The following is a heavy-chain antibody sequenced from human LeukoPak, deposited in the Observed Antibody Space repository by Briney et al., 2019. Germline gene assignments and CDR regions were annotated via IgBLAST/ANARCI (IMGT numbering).Heavy chain of an antibody. V-gene: IGHV4-4*02. CDR1: GGSISSSNW. Sequence: SETLSLTCAVSGGSISSSNWWSWVRQPPGKGLEWIGEIYHSGSTNYNPSLKSRVTISVDKSKNQFSLKLSSVTAADTAVYYCARVPGRVRGYFDYWGQGTLVTVSS. J-gene: IGHJ4*02. CDR3: ARVPGRVRGYFDY. D-gene: IGHD3-10*01. CDR2: IYHSGST.